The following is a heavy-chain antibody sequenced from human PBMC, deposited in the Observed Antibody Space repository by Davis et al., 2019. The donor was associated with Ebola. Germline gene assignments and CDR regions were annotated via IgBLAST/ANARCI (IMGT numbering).Heavy chain of an antibody. CDR2: ISSSGSTI. D-gene: IGHD3-10*01. J-gene: IGHJ4*02. Sequence: GESLKISCAASGFTFSDYYMSWIRQAPGKGLEWVSYISSSGSTIYYADSVKGRFTISRDNAKNSLYLQMNSLRAEDTAVYFCAGGRTSRGPTSYLDSWGQGTPVTVSS. CDR3: AGGRTSRGPTSYLDS. CDR1: GFTFSDYY. V-gene: IGHV3-11*01.